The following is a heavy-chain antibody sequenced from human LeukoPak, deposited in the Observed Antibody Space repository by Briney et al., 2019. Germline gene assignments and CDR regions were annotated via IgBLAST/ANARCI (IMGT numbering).Heavy chain of an antibody. CDR1: GGSVSGYY. CDR2: IYYSGST. Sequence: SETLSLTCVVSGGSVSGYYWGWIRQPPGRGLEWIGYIYYSGSTNYNPSLKSRVTISVDTSKNQFSLKLSSVTAADTAVYYCAGRDFYDSSVDYWGQGTLGTVSS. D-gene: IGHD3-22*01. CDR3: AGRDFYDSSVDY. J-gene: IGHJ4*02. V-gene: IGHV4-59*02.